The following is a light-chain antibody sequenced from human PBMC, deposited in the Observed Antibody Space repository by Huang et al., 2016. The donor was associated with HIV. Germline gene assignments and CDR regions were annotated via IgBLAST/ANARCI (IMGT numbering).Light chain of an antibody. J-gene: IGKJ3*01. CDR1: QNISNY. V-gene: IGKV1-39*01. CDR2: AAS. CDR3: QQSYTLPLT. Sequence: DIQMTQSPTSLSASVGNRVALTCRASQNISNYLNWYQEKPGKAPNLLLYAASRLVSGVPSRFSGGGSGSNFTLTITKLQPEDIATYYCQQSYTLPLTFGPGTKVHVK.